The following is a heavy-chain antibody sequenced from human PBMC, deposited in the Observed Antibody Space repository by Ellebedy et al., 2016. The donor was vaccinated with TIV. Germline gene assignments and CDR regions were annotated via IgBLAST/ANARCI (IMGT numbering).Heavy chain of an antibody. CDR1: GYTFTSAG. CDR2: IGTYSTNT. J-gene: IGHJ3*01. Sequence: ASVKVSXKASGYTFTSAGISWVRQPPGQGLEWMGWIGTYSTNTNYAQNLQGRVTLTTDTSTTTAYMELRSLRSDDTAIYYCARDLTATYGWSWNDAFDLWGQGTMVTVSS. CDR3: ARDLTATYGWSWNDAFDL. V-gene: IGHV1-18*01. D-gene: IGHD6-19*01.